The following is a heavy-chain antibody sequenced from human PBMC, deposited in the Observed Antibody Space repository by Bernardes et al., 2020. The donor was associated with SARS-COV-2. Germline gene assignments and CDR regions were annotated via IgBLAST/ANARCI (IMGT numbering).Heavy chain of an antibody. V-gene: IGHV4-61*02. CDR1: GASVNIGSDY. CDR2: IYTSGST. D-gene: IGHD3-22*01. J-gene: IGHJ4*02. Sequence: SETLSPTCTVSGASVNIGSDYWNWVRQPAGKGLEWIGRIYTSGSTKYNPSLNGRVTISIDRSMNQFSLKLNSVTAADTAVYYCARIKVYYDSNGQPAYYFDYWGQGTLVTVSS. CDR3: ARIKVYYDSNGQPAYYFDY.